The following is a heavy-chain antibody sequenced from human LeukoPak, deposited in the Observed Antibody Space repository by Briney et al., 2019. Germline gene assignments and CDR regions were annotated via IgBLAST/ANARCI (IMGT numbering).Heavy chain of an antibody. CDR1: GFTFSNAW. CDR2: IKSKTDGGTT. CDR3: TTPKSYYYYYTDV. Sequence: GGSLRLSCAASGFTFSNAWMSWVRQAPGKGLEWVGRIKSKTDGGTTDYAAPVKGRFTISRDDSKNTLYLQMNSLKTEDTAVYYCTTPKSYYYYYTDVWGKGTTVTVSS. J-gene: IGHJ6*03. V-gene: IGHV3-15*01.